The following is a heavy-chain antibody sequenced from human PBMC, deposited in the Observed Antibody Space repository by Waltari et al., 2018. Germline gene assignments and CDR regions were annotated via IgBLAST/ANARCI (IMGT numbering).Heavy chain of an antibody. V-gene: IGHV3-23*01. CDR3: VRGGECLDFWNGFDL. D-gene: IGHD3-3*01. J-gene: IGHJ4*02. CDR1: GFTFSSYA. CDR2: ISGSGGST. Sequence: EVQLLESGGGLVQPGGSLRLSCAASGFTFSSYAMSWVRQAPGKGLEWVSAISGSGGSTYYADSVKGRFTISRDNSKNTLYLQMNGLRDEDTSVYYCVRGGECLDFWNGFDLWGQGTLVSVSS.